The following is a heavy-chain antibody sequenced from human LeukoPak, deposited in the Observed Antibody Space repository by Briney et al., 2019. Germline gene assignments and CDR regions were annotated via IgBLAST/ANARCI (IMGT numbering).Heavy chain of an antibody. CDR1: GLTFSSYA. Sequence: GRSLRLSCAASGLTFSSYAISSVRQAPGEWLEWVSAISGSGGSTYYADSVKGRFTISRDNSKNTLYLQMNSLRAEDTAVYYCANRDRGYSYGYYFDYWGQGTLVTVSS. J-gene: IGHJ4*02. D-gene: IGHD5-18*01. CDR3: ANRDRGYSYGYYFDY. V-gene: IGHV3-23*01. CDR2: ISGSGGST.